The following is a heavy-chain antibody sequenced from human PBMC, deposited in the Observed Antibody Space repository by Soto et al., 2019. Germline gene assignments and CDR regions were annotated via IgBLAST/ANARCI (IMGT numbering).Heavy chain of an antibody. D-gene: IGHD6-19*01. CDR3: ARAKYIAVAGIGLDY. CDR1: GGSFSGYY. J-gene: IGHJ4*02. CDR2: INHSGST. Sequence: PSETLSLTCAVYGGSFSGYYWSWIRQPPGKGLEWIGEINHSGSTNYNPSLKCRVTISVDTSKNQFSLKLSSVTAADTAVYYCARAKYIAVAGIGLDYWGQGTLVTVSS. V-gene: IGHV4-34*01.